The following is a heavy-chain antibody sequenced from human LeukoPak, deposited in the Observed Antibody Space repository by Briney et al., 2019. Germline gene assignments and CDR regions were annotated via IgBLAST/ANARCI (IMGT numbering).Heavy chain of an antibody. CDR3: ARDQGRYCSGGSCSLLDY. V-gene: IGHV3-30*03. CDR2: ISHDGINT. Sequence: PGGSLRLSCAASRFSFSNYAMHWVRQDSGRGLEWLAVISHDGINTYYADSLKGRFTISRHNAKNSLYLQMNSLRAEDTAVYYCARDQGRYCSGGSCSLLDYWGQGTLVTVSS. D-gene: IGHD2-15*01. CDR1: RFSFSNYA. J-gene: IGHJ4*02.